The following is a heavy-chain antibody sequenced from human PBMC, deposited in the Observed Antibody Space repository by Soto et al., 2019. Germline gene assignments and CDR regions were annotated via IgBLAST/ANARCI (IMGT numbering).Heavy chain of an antibody. V-gene: IGHV3-73*01. D-gene: IGHD4-4*01. J-gene: IGHJ4*02. CDR2: IRSKANNYAT. CDR3: TRQYVDDYNSFDS. Sequence: GGFLRLSCAASGFTFSASGMHWVRQASGKGLEWVGRIRSKANNYATAYAASVKGRFTVSRDDSKNTAYLQMDSLETEDTAVYYCTRQYVDDYNSFDSWGQGTLVTVSS. CDR1: GFTFSASG.